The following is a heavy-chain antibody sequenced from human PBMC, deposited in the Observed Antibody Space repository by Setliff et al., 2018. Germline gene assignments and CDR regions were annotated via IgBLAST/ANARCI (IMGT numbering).Heavy chain of an antibody. V-gene: IGHV4-31*03. Sequence: SETLSLTCTVSSGSMIGGHYYWSWIRLLPGKGLEWIAYIYYSGSTYYNPSLKSRVTISVDTSKNQFSLKINSVTAADTAVYYCARGHCSSGECPNYFDPWGQGTQVTVSS. CDR1: SGSMIGGHYY. J-gene: IGHJ5*02. CDR2: IYYSGST. D-gene: IGHD2-15*01. CDR3: ARGHCSSGECPNYFDP.